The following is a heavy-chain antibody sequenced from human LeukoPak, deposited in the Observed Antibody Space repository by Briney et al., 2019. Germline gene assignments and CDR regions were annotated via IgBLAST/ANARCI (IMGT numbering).Heavy chain of an antibody. V-gene: IGHV4-4*08. CDR2: IYTSGST. Sequence: SETLSLTCTVSGASISRYYWTWIRQPPGKGLEWIGYIYTSGSTNYNPSLKSRVTISVDTSKNQFSLKLSSVTAADTAVYYCAREVMGYSSGWYYYYYYMDVWGKGTTVTISS. J-gene: IGHJ6*03. D-gene: IGHD6-19*01. CDR1: GASISRYY. CDR3: AREVMGYSSGWYYYYYYMDV.